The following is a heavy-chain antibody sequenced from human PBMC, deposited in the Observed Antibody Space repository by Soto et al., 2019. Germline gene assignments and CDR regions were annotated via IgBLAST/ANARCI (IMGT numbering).Heavy chain of an antibody. V-gene: IGHV4-31*11. D-gene: IGHD5-18*01. CDR1: GGSISSGGYY. CDR3: ARAGVSTAMVSFHITPGAFDI. CDR2: IYYSGST. J-gene: IGHJ3*02. Sequence: SETLSLTCAVSGGSISSGGYYWSWIRQHPGKGLEWIGYIYYSGSTYYNPSLKSRVTISVDTSKNQFSLKLSSVTAADTAVYYCARAGVSTAMVSFHITPGAFDIWGQGTMVTVSS.